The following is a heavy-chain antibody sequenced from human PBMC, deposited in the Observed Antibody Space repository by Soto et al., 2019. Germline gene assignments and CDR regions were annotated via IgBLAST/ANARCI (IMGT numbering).Heavy chain of an antibody. D-gene: IGHD6-13*01. CDR3: ARTPLIAAAGTGWFDP. J-gene: IGHJ5*02. V-gene: IGHV4-39*01. Sequence: SETLSLTCTVSGGPISSSSYYWGWIRQPPGKGLEWIGSIYYSGSTYYNPSLKSRVTISVDTSKNQFSLKLSSVTAADTAVYYCARTPLIAAAGTGWFDPWGQGTLVTVSS. CDR1: GGPISSSSYY. CDR2: IYYSGST.